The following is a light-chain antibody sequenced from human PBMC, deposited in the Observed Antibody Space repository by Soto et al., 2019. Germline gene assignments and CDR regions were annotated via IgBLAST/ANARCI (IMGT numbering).Light chain of an antibody. J-gene: IGKJ1*01. CDR1: QTVSSY. Sequence: EIEVTQSPATLSVSPGDRATLSCRASQTVSSYLAWYQQKPGQAPRLLIYGASTRATGIPARFSGSGSGTEFALTINSLQSEDFAVYYCQQYNNWPGWTFGQGTKVEIK. CDR2: GAS. V-gene: IGKV3-15*01. CDR3: QQYNNWPGWT.